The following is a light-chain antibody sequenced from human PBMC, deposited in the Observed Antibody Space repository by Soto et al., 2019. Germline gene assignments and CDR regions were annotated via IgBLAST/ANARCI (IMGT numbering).Light chain of an antibody. CDR2: DAS. V-gene: IGKV3-11*01. CDR1: QSVSSY. CDR3: QQRSNWLT. Sequence: EIVLTQSAATLSLSQEERATLSCRASQSVSSYLAWYQQKPGQAPRLLIYDASNRATGIPARFSGSGSGTDFTLTISSLEPEDFAVYYCQQRSNWLTFGGGTKV. J-gene: IGKJ4*01.